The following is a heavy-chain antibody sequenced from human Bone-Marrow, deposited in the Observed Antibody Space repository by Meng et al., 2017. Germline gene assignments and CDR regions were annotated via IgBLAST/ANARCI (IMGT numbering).Heavy chain of an antibody. CDR1: GGSISSYY. D-gene: IGHD3-10*01. CDR3: ASTPTYYYGSGSYYYFDY. V-gene: IGHV4-59*01. CDR2: IYYSGST. J-gene: IGHJ4*02. Sequence: ESLKISCTVSGGSISSYYWSWIRQPPGKGLEWIGYIYYSGSTNYNPSLKSRVTISIDTSKNQFSLKLSSVTAADTALYYCASTPTYYYGSGSYYYFDYWGQGTLVTVSS.